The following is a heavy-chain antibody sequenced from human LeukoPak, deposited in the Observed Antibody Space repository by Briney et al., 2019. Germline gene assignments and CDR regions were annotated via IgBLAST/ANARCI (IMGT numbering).Heavy chain of an antibody. V-gene: IGHV4-39*07. J-gene: IGHJ4*02. D-gene: IGHD1-26*01. Sequence: PSETLSLTCIVSGGSISSSNYYWDWIRQPPGKGLEWIGSIYYSGSTYYNPSLKSRVTKSVDTSKNQFSLKLSSVTAADTAVYYCARVEDPSIVGATYHLSGEADRYDYWGQGTLVTVSS. CDR2: IYYSGST. CDR1: GGSISSSNYY. CDR3: ARVEDPSIVGATYHLSGEADRYDY.